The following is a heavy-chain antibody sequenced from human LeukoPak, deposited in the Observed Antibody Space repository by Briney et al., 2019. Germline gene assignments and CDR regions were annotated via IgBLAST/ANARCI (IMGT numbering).Heavy chain of an antibody. Sequence: PGGSLRLSCAASGFTFGDYAMSWVRQAPGKGLEWVGFIRTEAYDGATDYGASVKGRFTISRDDSKNIAYLQMNSLNTEDTAVYCCTRTFGYYYFCMDVWGKGTTVIVSS. J-gene: IGHJ6*03. D-gene: IGHD3-16*01. V-gene: IGHV3-49*04. CDR1: GFTFGDYA. CDR3: TRTFGYYYFCMDV. CDR2: IRTEAYDGAT.